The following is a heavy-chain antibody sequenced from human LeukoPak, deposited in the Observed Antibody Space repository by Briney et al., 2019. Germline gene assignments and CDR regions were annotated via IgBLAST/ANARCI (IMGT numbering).Heavy chain of an antibody. CDR3: ARFHSSSSYFES. J-gene: IGHJ4*02. Sequence: SETLSLTCTVSSGSISTSNYYWGWVRQPPGKALEWIGNIFYSGSTYYSPSLKSRVTISVDTSKNQFSLKLSSMTAADTAVYYCARFHSSSSYFESWGQGTLVTVSS. CDR2: IFYSGST. CDR1: SGSISTSNYY. V-gene: IGHV4-39*07. D-gene: IGHD6-6*01.